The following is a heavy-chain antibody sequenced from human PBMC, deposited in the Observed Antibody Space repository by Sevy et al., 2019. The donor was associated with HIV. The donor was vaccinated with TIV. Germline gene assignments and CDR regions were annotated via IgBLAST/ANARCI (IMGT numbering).Heavy chain of an antibody. CDR1: GFSFSNYW. CDR3: AREGSGGFDY. D-gene: IGHD2-15*01. V-gene: IGHV3-7*01. J-gene: IGHJ4*02. CDR2: IKQDGRKR. Sequence: GGSLRLSCAASGFSFSNYWMSWVRQAPGKGLEWVANIKQDGRKREYVDAVKGRLTISRENGKNSVYLQMDSLRAEDTAVYYCAREGSGGFDYWGQGTLVTVSS.